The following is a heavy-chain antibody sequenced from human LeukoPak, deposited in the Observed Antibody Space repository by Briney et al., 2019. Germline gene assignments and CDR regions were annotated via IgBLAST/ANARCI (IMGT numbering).Heavy chain of an antibody. CDR1: GYTFTGYY. J-gene: IGHJ4*02. CDR2: INPNSGGT. V-gene: IGHV1-2*02. D-gene: IGHD2-15*01. Sequence: GASVKVSCKASGYTFTGYYMHWVRQAPGQRLEWMGWINPNSGGTNYAQKFQGRVTMTRDTSISTAYMELSRLRSDDTAVYYCARSLIVVVVAATHSDYWGQGTLVTVSS. CDR3: ARSLIVVVVAATHSDY.